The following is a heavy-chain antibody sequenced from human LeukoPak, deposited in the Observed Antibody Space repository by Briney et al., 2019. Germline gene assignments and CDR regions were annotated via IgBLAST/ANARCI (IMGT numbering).Heavy chain of an antibody. J-gene: IGHJ2*01. CDR3: ARGRQGAKTRYFDL. Sequence: GGSLRLSCAASGIIFGNYAMHWVRQGPGKGLECISTISSDGGSTYYANSVKGRFTISRDNSKNTLYLQMGSLRAEDMAVYYCARGRQGAKTRYFDLWGRGTRVTVSS. V-gene: IGHV3-64*01. CDR1: GIIFGNYA. D-gene: IGHD1-26*01. CDR2: ISSDGGST.